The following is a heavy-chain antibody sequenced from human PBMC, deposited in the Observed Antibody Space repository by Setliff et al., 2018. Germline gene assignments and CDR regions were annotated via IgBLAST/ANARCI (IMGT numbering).Heavy chain of an antibody. V-gene: IGHV1-69*10. Sequence: SVKVSCKASGGTFSSYAISWVRQAPGQGLEWMGGIIPILGIANYAQRFQGRVTLTSDTSTATVYMDLSSLTSEDTALYYCAIVRPFEKWGQGTLVTVSS. CDR3: AIVRPFEK. D-gene: IGHD4-17*01. CDR1: GGTFSSYA. J-gene: IGHJ4*02. CDR2: IIPILGIA.